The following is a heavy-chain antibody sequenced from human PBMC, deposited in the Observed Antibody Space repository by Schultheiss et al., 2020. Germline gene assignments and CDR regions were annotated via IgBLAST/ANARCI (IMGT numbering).Heavy chain of an antibody. CDR2: INHSGST. V-gene: IGHV4-34*01. Sequence: SETLSLTCAVYGGTFSGYYWSWIRQPPGKGLEWFGEINHSGSTNYNPSLKSRVTVSLDTSRNQFSLKLSSVTAADTAVYYCARVSDSSGWPTFYYYYYMDVWGKGNTVTVSS. CDR1: GGTFSGYY. CDR3: ARVSDSSGWPTFYYYYYMDV. D-gene: IGHD6-19*01. J-gene: IGHJ6*03.